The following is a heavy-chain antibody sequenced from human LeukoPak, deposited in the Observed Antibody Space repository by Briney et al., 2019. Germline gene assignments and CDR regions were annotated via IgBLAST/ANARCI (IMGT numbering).Heavy chain of an antibody. D-gene: IGHD6-13*01. CDR3: PKAPISTGVAATDY. V-gene: IGHV3-23*01. J-gene: IGHJ4*02. CDR2: ISGSGGST. CDR1: GFTFSSYA. Sequence: PGGSLRLSCAASGFTFSSYAMSWVRQAPGKGLEWVSAISGSGGSTYYADSVKGRFTISRDNSKNTLYLQMNSLRAEDTAVYYCPKAPISTGVAATDYWGREPWSPSPQ.